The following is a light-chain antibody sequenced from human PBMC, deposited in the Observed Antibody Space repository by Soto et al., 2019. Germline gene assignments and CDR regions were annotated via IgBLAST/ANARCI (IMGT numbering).Light chain of an antibody. CDR3: QQSYSTAWT. V-gene: IGKV1-39*01. CDR2: AAS. Sequence: DIQMTQSPSSLSASVGDRVTITCRASQSIRSYLNWYQQKPGKAPKLLIYAASSLQSGAPSRFSGSGSGTDFTLTITSLQHEDFATYYCQQSYSTAWTFGQGTKVDIK. J-gene: IGKJ1*01. CDR1: QSIRSY.